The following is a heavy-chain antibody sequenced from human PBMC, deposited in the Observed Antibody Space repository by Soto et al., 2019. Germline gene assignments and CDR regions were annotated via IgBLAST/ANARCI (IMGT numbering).Heavy chain of an antibody. V-gene: IGHV4-39*01. CDR1: GDSISSSSYY. J-gene: IGHJ4*02. Sequence: SETLSLTCTVSGDSISSSSYYWGWIRQPPGKGLEWIGSIYYSGSTYYNPSLKSRVTISVDTSKNQFSLKLSSVTAADTAVYYCARGENTYYYDSSGLHWGQGTPVTVSS. CDR3: ARGENTYYYDSSGLH. D-gene: IGHD3-22*01. CDR2: IYYSGST.